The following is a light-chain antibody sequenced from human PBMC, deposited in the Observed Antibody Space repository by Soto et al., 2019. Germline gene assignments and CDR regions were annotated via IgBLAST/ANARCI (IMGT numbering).Light chain of an antibody. V-gene: IGLV8-61*01. Sequence: QAVVTQEPSFSVSPGWTVTLTCDLSSGSVSTNYYPSWYQQTPGQAPRTLIYRTNTRSSGVPDRFSGSILGNKAALTITCAQADDDSDYDCVLYMGSVPVYGGGTKLTVL. CDR2: RTN. J-gene: IGLJ2*01. CDR3: VLYMGSVPV. CDR1: SGSVSTNYY.